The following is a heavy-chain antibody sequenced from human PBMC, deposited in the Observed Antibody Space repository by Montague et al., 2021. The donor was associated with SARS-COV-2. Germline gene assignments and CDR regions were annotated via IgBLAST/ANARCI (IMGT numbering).Heavy chain of an antibody. V-gene: IGHV4-4*02. CDR2: IYHSGSX. CDR3: ASRGAGWFGSNPERFDY. CDR1: GGSISSSNW. D-gene: IGHD3-10*01. Sequence: LSLTCAVSGGSISSSNWWSWVRQPPGKGLEWIGEIYHSGSXXXNXXXKSXVTISVDKSKNQFSLKLSSVTAADTAVYYCASRGAGWFGSNPERFDYWGQGTLVTVSS. J-gene: IGHJ4*02.